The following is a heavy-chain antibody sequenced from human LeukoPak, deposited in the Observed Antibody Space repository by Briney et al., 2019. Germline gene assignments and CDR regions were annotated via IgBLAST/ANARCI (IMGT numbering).Heavy chain of an antibody. CDR1: GFHFSNLW. D-gene: IGHD3-10*01. J-gene: IGHJ4*02. V-gene: IGHV3-74*03. Sequence: GDSLRLSCAASGFHFSNLWMHWVHQVPGKGLFWVSRINGNGGIRTYADSVRGRFSISRDNSKNVVYLQLNSLRAEDTAIYYCISDSEGRSGGDSWGQGTLVTVSS. CDR3: ISDSEGRSGGDS. CDR2: INGNGGIR.